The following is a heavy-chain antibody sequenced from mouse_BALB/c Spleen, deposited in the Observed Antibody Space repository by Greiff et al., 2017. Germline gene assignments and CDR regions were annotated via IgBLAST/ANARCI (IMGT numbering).Heavy chain of an antibody. CDR2: ISSGGST. CDR3: ARGDDYDGAWFAY. V-gene: IGHV5-6-5*01. D-gene: IGHD2-4*01. Sequence: EVMLVESGGGLVKPGGSLKLSCAASGFTFSSYAMSWVRQTPEKRLGWVASISSGGSTYYPDSVKGRFTISRDNARNILYLQMSSLRSEDTAMYYCARGDDYDGAWFAYWGQGTLVTVSA. J-gene: IGHJ3*01. CDR1: GFTFSSYA.